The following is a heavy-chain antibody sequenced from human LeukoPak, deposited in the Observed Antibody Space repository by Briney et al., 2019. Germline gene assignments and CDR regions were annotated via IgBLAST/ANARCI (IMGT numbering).Heavy chain of an antibody. CDR1: GFTFSSNW. CDR3: TRAWGPKHRGSRYFDY. D-gene: IGHD3-16*01. Sequence: GGSLRLSCAASGFTFSSNWMNWVRQAPGKGLEWVANIKQDGSEKNYVDSVKGRFTISRDNAKKSLYLRMNSLRADDTAVYYCTRAWGPKHRGSRYFDYWGQGTLVTVSS. CDR2: IKQDGSEK. J-gene: IGHJ4*02. V-gene: IGHV3-7*01.